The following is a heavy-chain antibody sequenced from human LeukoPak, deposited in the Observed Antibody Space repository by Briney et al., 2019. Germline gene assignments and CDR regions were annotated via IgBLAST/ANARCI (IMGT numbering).Heavy chain of an antibody. V-gene: IGHV4-4*02. CDR2: IYHSGST. D-gene: IGHD4-17*01. CDR1: GGSISSSHW. CDR3: ARAPVTTPYYFDY. Sequence: SETLSLTCAVSGGSISSSHWWSWVRQPPGKGLEWIGEIYHSGSTNYNPSPKSRVTISVDKSKNHFSLKLSSVTAADTAVYYCARAPVTTPYYFDYWGQGTLVTVSS. J-gene: IGHJ4*02.